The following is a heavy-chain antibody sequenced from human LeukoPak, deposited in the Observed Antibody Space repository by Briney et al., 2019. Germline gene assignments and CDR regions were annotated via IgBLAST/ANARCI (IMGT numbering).Heavy chain of an antibody. CDR1: GGSFSGYY. Sequence: SETLSLTCAVYGGSFSGYYWSWIRQPPGKGLEWIGKINHSGSTNYNPSLKSRVTISVDTSKNQFSLKLSSVTAADTAVYYYARGENFDGDDILTGYYKTYFDYWGQGTLVTVSS. V-gene: IGHV4-34*01. CDR2: INHSGST. J-gene: IGHJ4*02. D-gene: IGHD3-9*01. CDR3: ARGENFDGDDILTGYYKTYFDY.